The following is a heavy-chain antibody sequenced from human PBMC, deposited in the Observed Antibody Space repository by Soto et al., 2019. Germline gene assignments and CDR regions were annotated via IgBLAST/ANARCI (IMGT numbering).Heavy chain of an antibody. J-gene: IGHJ3*01. Sequence: SQTLSLTCAISGDSVSSNSAAWNWIRQSPSRGLEWLGRTYYRSKWYNDYAVSVKSRITINPDTSKNQFSLQLNSGTPEDRAVDYCARDGDCSGGTSYGNAVFALWAKGTMVTVSS. CDR1: GDSVSSNSAA. CDR2: TYYRSKWYN. V-gene: IGHV6-1*01. CDR3: ARDGDCSGGTSYGNAVFAL. D-gene: IGHD2-15*01.